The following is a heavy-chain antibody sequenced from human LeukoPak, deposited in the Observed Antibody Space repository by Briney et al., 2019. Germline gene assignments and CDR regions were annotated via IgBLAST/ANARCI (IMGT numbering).Heavy chain of an antibody. J-gene: IGHJ6*03. CDR2: IYYTGST. CDR1: GGSISSNSYY. D-gene: IGHD6-13*01. Sequence: SETLSLTCTVSGGSISSNSYYWGWIRQPPGKGLEWIGSIYYTGSTYYNPSLKSRVTISVDTSKNQFSLKLRSVTAADSAVYYCARHGGSSWYGYYYYYYMDVWGKGTTVTISS. CDR3: ARHGGSSWYGYYYYYYMDV. V-gene: IGHV4-39*01.